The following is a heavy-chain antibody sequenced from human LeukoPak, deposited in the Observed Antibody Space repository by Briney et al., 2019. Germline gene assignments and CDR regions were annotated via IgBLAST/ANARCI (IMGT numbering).Heavy chain of an antibody. Sequence: PRGSLKLSCAASGFTFSSYGMSWVRQAPGKGLEWVANIKQDGNEKYYVDSVKGRFTISRDNAKNSLYLQMNSLRAEDTAVYYCARDKAVGATLFDYWGQGTLVTVSS. CDR1: GFTFSSYG. V-gene: IGHV3-7*01. D-gene: IGHD1-26*01. CDR3: ARDKAVGATLFDY. J-gene: IGHJ4*02. CDR2: IKQDGNEK.